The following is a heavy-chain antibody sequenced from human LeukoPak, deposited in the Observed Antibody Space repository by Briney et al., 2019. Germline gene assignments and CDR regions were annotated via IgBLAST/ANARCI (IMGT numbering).Heavy chain of an antibody. Sequence: SETLSLTCTVSGGSISSSSYYWGRIRQPPGKGLEWIGSIYYSGSTYYNPSLKSRVTISVDTSKNQFSLKLSSVTAADTAVYYCASLRFLEWFFGTTSEYYFDYWGQGTLVTVSS. D-gene: IGHD3-3*01. J-gene: IGHJ4*02. CDR3: ASLRFLEWFFGTTSEYYFDY. CDR2: IYYSGST. CDR1: GGSISSSSYY. V-gene: IGHV4-39*01.